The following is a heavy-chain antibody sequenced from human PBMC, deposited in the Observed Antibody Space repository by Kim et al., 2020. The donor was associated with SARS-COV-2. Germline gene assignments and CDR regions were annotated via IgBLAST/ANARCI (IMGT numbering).Heavy chain of an antibody. D-gene: IGHD5-18*01. Sequence: GGSLRLSCSASGFTFSSYAMHWVRQAPGKGLEYVSAISSNGGSTYYADSVKGRFTISRDNSKNTLYLQMSSLRAEDTAVYYCVKDPHSYGSYYYYGMDVWGQGTTVTVSS. CDR3: VKDPHSYGSYYYYGMDV. V-gene: IGHV3-64D*06. J-gene: IGHJ6*02. CDR1: GFTFSSYA. CDR2: ISSNGGST.